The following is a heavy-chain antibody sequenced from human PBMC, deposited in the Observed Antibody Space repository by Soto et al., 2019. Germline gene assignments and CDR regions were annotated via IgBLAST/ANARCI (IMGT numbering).Heavy chain of an antibody. CDR3: ARDLGGWPDY. V-gene: IGHV1-3*01. CDR2: INAGDGNT. J-gene: IGHJ4*02. CDR1: GYTFTSYA. D-gene: IGHD6-19*01. Sequence: QVQLVQSGAEVKKPGASVKVSCKASGYTFTSYAIHWVRQAPGQRLEWMGWINAGDGNTQYSQKFQDRVTITRDTSASTAYMELSSLRSEDTAVYYCARDLGGWPDYWGQGTLVTFSS.